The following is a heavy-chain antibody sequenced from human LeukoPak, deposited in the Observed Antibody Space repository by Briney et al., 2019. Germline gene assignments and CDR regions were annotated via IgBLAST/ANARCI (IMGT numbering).Heavy chain of an antibody. CDR1: GGSISSYY. D-gene: IGHD1-1*01. CDR3: ARDPGNWKWGNYYYYDGMDV. V-gene: IGHV4-59*01. CDR2: IYYSGST. Sequence: SETLSLTCTVSGGSISSYYWSWIRQPPGKGLEWIGYIYYSGSTNYNPSLKSRVTISVDTSKNQFSLKLSSVTAADTAVYYCARDPGNWKWGNYYYYDGMDVWGKGTTVTVSS. J-gene: IGHJ6*04.